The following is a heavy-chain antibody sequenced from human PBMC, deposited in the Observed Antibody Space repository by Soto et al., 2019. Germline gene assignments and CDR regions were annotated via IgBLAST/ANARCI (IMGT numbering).Heavy chain of an antibody. Sequence: PGGSLRLACAASGFSFSSYWMSWVRRAPGKGLERVANIKQDESEKYYVDSVKGRFTISRDNAKNSLYLQMDSLRAEDTAMYFCARGGTAWPNFFASWGQGALVTVSS. V-gene: IGHV3-7*01. D-gene: IGHD1-26*01. CDR2: IKQDESEK. J-gene: IGHJ4*02. CDR1: GFSFSSYW. CDR3: ARGGTAWPNFFAS.